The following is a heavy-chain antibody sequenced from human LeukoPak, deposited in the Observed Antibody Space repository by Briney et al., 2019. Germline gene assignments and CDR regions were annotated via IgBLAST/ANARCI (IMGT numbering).Heavy chain of an antibody. D-gene: IGHD5-12*01. CDR2: IYYSGST. CDR1: GGSISSSRYY. V-gene: IGHV4-39*01. Sequence: TSETLSLTCTVSGGSISSSRYYWGWIRQPPGKGLEWIGSIYYSGSTYYNPSLKSRVTISVDTSKNQFSLKLSSVTAADTAVYYCARSYSGYDYWGQGTLVTVSS. CDR3: ARSYSGYDY. J-gene: IGHJ4*02.